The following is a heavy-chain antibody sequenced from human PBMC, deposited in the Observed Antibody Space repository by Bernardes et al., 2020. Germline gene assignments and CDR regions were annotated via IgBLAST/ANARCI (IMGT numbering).Heavy chain of an antibody. CDR1: GFSFSSYS. V-gene: IGHV3-48*01. D-gene: IGHD3-16*01. J-gene: IGHJ3*02. Sequence: GSLRLSCAASGFSFSSYSMNWVRQAPGKGLEWVSYISNSGNVIYDAGSVKGRFSISRDNAKNSLFLQMNSLRAEDTAVYYCARGGDLSQDSFDIWGQGTVVTVS. CDR2: ISNSGNVI. CDR3: ARGGDLSQDSFDI.